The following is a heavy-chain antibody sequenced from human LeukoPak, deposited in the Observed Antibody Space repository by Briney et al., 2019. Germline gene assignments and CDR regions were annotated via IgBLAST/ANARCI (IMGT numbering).Heavy chain of an antibody. J-gene: IGHJ4*02. CDR3: AKDGTWAYYYDSSGYPTAYFDY. V-gene: IGHV3-23*01. D-gene: IGHD3-22*01. CDR1: GFTFSSYA. Sequence: GGSLRLSCAASGFTFSSYAMSWVRQAPGKGLERVSAISGSGGSTYYADSVKGRFTISRDNSKNTLYLQMNSLRAEDTAVYYCAKDGTWAYYYDSSGYPTAYFDYWGQGTLVTVSS. CDR2: ISGSGGST.